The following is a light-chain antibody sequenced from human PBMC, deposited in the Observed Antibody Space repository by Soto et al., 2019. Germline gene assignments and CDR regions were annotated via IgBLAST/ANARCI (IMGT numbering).Light chain of an antibody. CDR3: QQSYSTPYT. CDR1: QSITNY. J-gene: IGKJ2*01. V-gene: IGKV1-39*01. Sequence: DIQMTQSPSSLSASVGDRVTITCRASQSITNYLKWYQQKPGKAPKLLMYAISTLQSGVPSRFGGSGSGIEFTLTISSLQPDDFATYYCQQSYSTPYTFGQGTKVDIK. CDR2: AIS.